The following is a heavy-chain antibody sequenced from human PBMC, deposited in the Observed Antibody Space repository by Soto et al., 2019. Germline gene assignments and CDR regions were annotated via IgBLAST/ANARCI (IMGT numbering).Heavy chain of an antibody. CDR3: VREEGVAAAGYYYYYYMDV. D-gene: IGHD6-13*01. J-gene: IGHJ6*03. V-gene: IGHV1-18*01. CDR1: GYHFTNYG. CDR2: ISAYNGNT. Sequence: ASVKVSCRASGYHFTNYGIRWVRQAPGQGLARIGWISAYNGNTNYAQKLQGRVTMTTDTSTSTAYMERRSLRSDDTAVYYCVREEGVAAAGYYYYYYMDVWGKGTTVTVSS.